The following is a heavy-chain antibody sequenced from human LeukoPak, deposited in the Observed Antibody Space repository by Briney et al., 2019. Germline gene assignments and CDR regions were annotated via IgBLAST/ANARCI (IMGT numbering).Heavy chain of an antibody. Sequence: ASVKVSCKASGYTFASYGISWVRHAPGQGLEWMGWISAYNGNTNYAQNLQGRVTMTTDTSTSTAYMELRSLRSDDTAVYYCARSRAVAGSPNDYWGQGTLVTVSS. J-gene: IGHJ4*02. V-gene: IGHV1-18*01. CDR2: ISAYNGNT. CDR3: ARSRAVAGSPNDY. D-gene: IGHD6-19*01. CDR1: GYTFASYG.